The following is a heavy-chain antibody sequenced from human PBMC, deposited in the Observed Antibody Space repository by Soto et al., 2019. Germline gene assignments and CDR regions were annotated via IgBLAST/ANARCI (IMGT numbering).Heavy chain of an antibody. CDR2: ISYDGRSK. V-gene: IGHV3-30*18. J-gene: IGHJ4*02. CDR1: GFTFSSYA. D-gene: IGHD3-22*01. Sequence: QVQLVESGGGVVQPGRSLRLTCAASGFTFSSYAMHWVRQAPGKGLEWVAVISYDGRSKYYADSIKGRFTISSDNSKNTLYLQMADLRPKDSAGYCCAKALSSRVVISTCFDYWGQGSLVTVSS. CDR3: AKALSSRVVISTCFDY.